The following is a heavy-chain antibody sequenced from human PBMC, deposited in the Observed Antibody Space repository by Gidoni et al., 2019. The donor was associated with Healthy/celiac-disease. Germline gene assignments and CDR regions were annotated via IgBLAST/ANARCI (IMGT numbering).Heavy chain of an antibody. Sequence: VQLQESGPGQVTPSSTLSLTCGVSVGSIRSSYWSCTRQPSGKGLEWIGYIYYSGDTSYNPSLKSRVTISVDTSKNQFSLKLSSVTAADTAVYYCARGVVQYYDILTGEYYYYGMDVWGQGTTVTVSS. J-gene: IGHJ6*02. V-gene: IGHV4-59*01. D-gene: IGHD3-9*01. CDR3: ARGVVQYYDILTGEYYYYGMDV. CDR2: IYYSGDT. CDR1: VGSIRSSY.